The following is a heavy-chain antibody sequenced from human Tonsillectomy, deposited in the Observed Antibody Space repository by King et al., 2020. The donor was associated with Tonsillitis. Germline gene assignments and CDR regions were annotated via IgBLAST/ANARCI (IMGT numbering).Heavy chain of an antibody. CDR3: ARGGGTICGGVVADSYYYYMDV. J-gene: IGHJ6*03. V-gene: IGHV4-34*01. CDR2: INHSGST. Sequence: VQLQQWGARLLKPSETLSLTCAVYGGSFSGYYWTWIRQPPGKGLEWIGEINHSGSTNYNPSLKSRVTMSVDTSKNQFSLTLSSVTAADTAVYYSARGGGTICGGVVADSYYYYMDVWGKGTTVTVSS. D-gene: IGHD3-3*01. CDR1: GGSFSGYY.